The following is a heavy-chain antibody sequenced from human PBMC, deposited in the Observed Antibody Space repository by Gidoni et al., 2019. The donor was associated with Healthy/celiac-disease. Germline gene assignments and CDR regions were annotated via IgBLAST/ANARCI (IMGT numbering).Heavy chain of an antibody. Sequence: QVQLVESGGGVVQPGRSLRLSCAASGVTFSSYGMHWVRQAPGKGLEWVAVISYDGSNKYYADSVKGRFTISRDNSKNTLYLQMNSLRAEDTAVYYCAKDRVPRGEVQGAGFDYWGQGTLVTVSS. D-gene: IGHD3-10*01. V-gene: IGHV3-30*18. CDR2: ISYDGSNK. J-gene: IGHJ4*02. CDR1: GVTFSSYG. CDR3: AKDRVPRGEVQGAGFDY.